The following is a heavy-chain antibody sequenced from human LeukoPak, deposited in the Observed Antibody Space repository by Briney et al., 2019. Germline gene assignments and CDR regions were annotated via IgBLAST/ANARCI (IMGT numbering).Heavy chain of an antibody. D-gene: IGHD3-10*01. V-gene: IGHV4-39*01. CDR3: ARHDYYGSLNWFDP. J-gene: IGHJ5*02. CDR2: IYYSGTT. CDR1: GGSINSSDYY. Sequence: SETLSLTCTVSGGSINSSDYYWGWIRQPPGQGLEWIGTIYYSGTTYYNPSLKSRLTISVDTSKNQFSLKLTSVTAADTAVYYCARHDYYGSLNWFDPWGQGTLITVSS.